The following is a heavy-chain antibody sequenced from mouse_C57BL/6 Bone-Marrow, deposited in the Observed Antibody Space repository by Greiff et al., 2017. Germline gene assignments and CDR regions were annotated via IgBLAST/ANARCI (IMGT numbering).Heavy chain of an antibody. J-gene: IGHJ1*03. Sequence: EVKLVESGGGLVQPKGSLKLSCAASGFTFNTYAMHWVRQAPGKGLEWVARIRGKSSNYATYYAVSVKARFTISRYDSQSMLYLHMNNLKTEDTAMYYGVRDKGYGDDRAWYIDVWGTGTTVTVSS. V-gene: IGHV10-3*01. CDR1: GFTFNTYA. CDR2: IRGKSSNYAT. CDR3: VRDKGYGDDRAWYIDV. D-gene: IGHD2-2*01.